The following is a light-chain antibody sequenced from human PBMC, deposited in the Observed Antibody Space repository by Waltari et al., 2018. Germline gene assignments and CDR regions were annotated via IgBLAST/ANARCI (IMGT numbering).Light chain of an antibody. CDR2: DAS. Sequence: EIVLTQSPGTLSLSPGERATLSCRASQSVGRSLAWYQQKPGQAPRLLIFDASNRATAIPERFSGSGSGTDFSLPISRLEPEDFAVYYCQMYVRLPVTFGQGTKVEIK. V-gene: IGKV3-20*01. J-gene: IGKJ1*01. CDR1: QSVGRS. CDR3: QMYVRLPVT.